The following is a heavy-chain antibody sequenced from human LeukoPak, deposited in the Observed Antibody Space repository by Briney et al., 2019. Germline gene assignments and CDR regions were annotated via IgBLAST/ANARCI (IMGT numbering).Heavy chain of an antibody. Sequence: SETLSLTCAVSGGSCSDYYCSWIRQPPGKGLEWIGEIHPYGTFYYNSSLRSRLTISIDTSKTQFSLRLTSVTAAYTAFYYCARGRDRSKAGDHWGQGTLVTVSS. D-gene: IGHD5-24*01. CDR3: ARGRDRSKAGDH. V-gene: IGHV4-34*01. CDR2: IHPYGTF. CDR1: GGSCSDYY. J-gene: IGHJ4*02.